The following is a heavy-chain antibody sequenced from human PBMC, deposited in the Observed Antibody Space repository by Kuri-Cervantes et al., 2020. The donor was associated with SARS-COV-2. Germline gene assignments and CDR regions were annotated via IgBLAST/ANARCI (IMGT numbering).Heavy chain of an antibody. J-gene: IGHJ4*02. V-gene: IGHV2-5*02. CDR2: IYWDDDK. CDR1: GFSLSTSGVG. CDR3: AHRGYYDSSGSLDY. D-gene: IGHD3-22*01. Sequence: SGPTLVKPTQTLTLTCTFSGFSLSTSGVGVGWIRPPPGKALEWLALIYWDDDKRYSPSLKSRLTITKDTSKNQVVLTMTNMDPVDTATYYCAHRGYYDSSGSLDYWGQGTLVTVSS.